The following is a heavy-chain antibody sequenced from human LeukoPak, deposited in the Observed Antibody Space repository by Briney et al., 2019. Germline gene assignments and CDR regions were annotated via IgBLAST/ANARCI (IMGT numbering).Heavy chain of an antibody. Sequence: GGSLRLSCAASGFTFSNYAMNWVRQAPGKGLEWVSAISGYDTSTYYAGSVKGRFTISRDNSKNTLYLQMNSLRAEDTAIYYCAKRSVVTTTQPGNYFDYWGQGTLVTVSS. V-gene: IGHV3-23*01. J-gene: IGHJ4*02. CDR3: AKRSVVTTTQPGNYFDY. D-gene: IGHD2-21*02. CDR1: GFTFSNYA. CDR2: ISGYDTST.